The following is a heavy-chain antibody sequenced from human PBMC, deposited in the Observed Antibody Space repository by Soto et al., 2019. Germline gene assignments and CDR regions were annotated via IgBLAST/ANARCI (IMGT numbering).Heavy chain of an antibody. CDR1: GGTFSSYT. Sequence: ASVKVSCKASGGTFSSYTISWVRQAPGQGLEWMGRIIPILGIANYAQKFQGRVTITADKSTSTAYMELSSLRSEDTAVYYCARRNLWFGELSWFDPWGQGTLVTVSS. CDR2: IIPILGIA. CDR3: ARRNLWFGELSWFDP. D-gene: IGHD3-10*01. J-gene: IGHJ5*02. V-gene: IGHV1-69*02.